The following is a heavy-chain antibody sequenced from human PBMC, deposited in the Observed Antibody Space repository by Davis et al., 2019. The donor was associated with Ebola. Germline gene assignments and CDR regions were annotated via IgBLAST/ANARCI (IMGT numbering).Heavy chain of an antibody. CDR1: GGTFSSYA. J-gene: IGHJ4*02. Sequence: AASVKVSCKASGGTFSSYAIRWVRQAPGPGLEWLGRLIPILGIANYAQKFQGRVTITADKSTSTAYMELSSLRSEDTAVYYCARDIVVVPAAIYFDYWGQGTLVTVSS. D-gene: IGHD2-2*02. V-gene: IGHV1-69*04. CDR2: LIPILGIA. CDR3: ARDIVVVPAAIYFDY.